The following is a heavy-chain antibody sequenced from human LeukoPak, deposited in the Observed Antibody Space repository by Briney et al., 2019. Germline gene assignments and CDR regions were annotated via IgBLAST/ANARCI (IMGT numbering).Heavy chain of an antibody. J-gene: IGHJ3*02. CDR3: ASARWSTVTPHAFDI. D-gene: IGHD4-17*01. CDR2: IYPGDSDT. Sequence: GESLKISCKGSGYSFTSYWIGWVRQMPGKGLEWMGIIYPGDSDTRYSPSFQGQVTISADKSISTAYLQWSSLKASDTAMYYCASARWSTVTPHAFDIWGQGTMVTVSS. CDR1: GYSFTSYW. V-gene: IGHV5-51*01.